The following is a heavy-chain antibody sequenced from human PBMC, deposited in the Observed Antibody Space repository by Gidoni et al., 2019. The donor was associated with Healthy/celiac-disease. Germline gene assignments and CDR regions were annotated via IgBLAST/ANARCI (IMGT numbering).Heavy chain of an antibody. CDR3: ATERWLQLDFDY. CDR1: GFTFSSYA. Sequence: EVQLLESGGGLVQPGGSLILSCAASGFTFSSYAMSWVRQAPGKGLEWVSAISGSGGSTYYADSVKGRFTISRDNSKNTLYLQMNSLRAEDTAVYYCATERWLQLDFDYWGQGTLVTVSS. CDR2: ISGSGGST. J-gene: IGHJ4*02. V-gene: IGHV3-23*01. D-gene: IGHD5-12*01.